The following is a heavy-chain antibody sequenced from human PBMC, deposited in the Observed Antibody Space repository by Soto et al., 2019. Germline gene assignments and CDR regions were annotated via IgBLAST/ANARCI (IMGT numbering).Heavy chain of an antibody. CDR3: ARGAEWQYYYGTGSYLNCFDT. Sequence: GPVLSSETLSLTFAVSGGSISSSNWWSWFRQAPGKGLEWIGEIXXXGSTNYTPSLKSRVTISVDTSKNQFSLKLSSVNAADTAVYYRARGAEWQYYYGTGSYLNCFDTWGQGTLATVSS. D-gene: IGHD3-10*01. J-gene: IGHJ5*02. CDR2: IXXXGST. V-gene: IGHV4-4*02. CDR1: GGSISSSNW.